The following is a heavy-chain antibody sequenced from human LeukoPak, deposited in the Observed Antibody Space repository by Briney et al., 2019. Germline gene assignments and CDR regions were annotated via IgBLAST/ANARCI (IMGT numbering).Heavy chain of an antibody. CDR2: INWNGGST. J-gene: IGHJ4*02. CDR1: GFTFDDYG. V-gene: IGHV3-20*01. D-gene: IGHD6-19*01. CDR3: GRVRQWLDFVY. Sequence: PGGSLRLSCAASGFTFDDYGMGWVRHAPGKGLEWVSGINWNGGSTGYADSVKGRFTISRDNAKNSLYLQMNSLRAEDTALYHCGRVRQWLDFVYWGQGTLVTVSS.